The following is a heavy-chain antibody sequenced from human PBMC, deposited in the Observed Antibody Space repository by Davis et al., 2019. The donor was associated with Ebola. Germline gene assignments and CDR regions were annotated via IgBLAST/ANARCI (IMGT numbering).Heavy chain of an antibody. D-gene: IGHD1-26*01. CDR2: ISGSGGST. J-gene: IGHJ4*02. Sequence: GESLKISCAASGFTFSSYAMSWVRQAPGKGLEWVSAISGSGGSTYYADSVKGRFTISRDNSKNTLYLQMNSLRGEDTALYYCAKARVDSGSNPIFDYWGRGTLVTVSS. CDR3: AKARVDSGSNPIFDY. V-gene: IGHV3-23*01. CDR1: GFTFSSYA.